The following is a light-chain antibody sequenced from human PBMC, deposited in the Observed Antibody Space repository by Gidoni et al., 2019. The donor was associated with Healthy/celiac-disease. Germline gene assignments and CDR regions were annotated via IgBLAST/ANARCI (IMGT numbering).Light chain of an antibody. CDR1: QSVSSSY. J-gene: IGKJ4*01. V-gene: IGKV3D-7*01. CDR2: GAS. Sequence: PGERVTLSCSASQSVSSSYLTWYQQKPGQAPRLLIYGASTRATSIPARFSGSGSGTDFTLTISSLQPEDFAVYYCQQDYNLPLTFGGGTKVEIK. CDR3: QQDYNLPLT.